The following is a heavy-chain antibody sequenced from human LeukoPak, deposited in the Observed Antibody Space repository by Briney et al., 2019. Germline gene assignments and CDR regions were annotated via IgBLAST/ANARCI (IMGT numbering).Heavy chain of an antibody. Sequence: SETLSLTCTVSGGSISSYCWSWIRQPPGKGLEWIGYIYYSGSTNYNPSLKSRVSISVDTSKTQFSLKLSSVTAADTAVYYCARDDYDFWSGYYRAFDIWGQGTMVTVSS. D-gene: IGHD3-3*01. CDR2: IYYSGST. J-gene: IGHJ3*02. CDR1: GGSISSYC. V-gene: IGHV4-59*01. CDR3: ARDDYDFWSGYYRAFDI.